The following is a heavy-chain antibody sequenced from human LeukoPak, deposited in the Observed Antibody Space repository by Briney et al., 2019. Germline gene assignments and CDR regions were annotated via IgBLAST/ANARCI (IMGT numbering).Heavy chain of an antibody. J-gene: IGHJ6*02. CDR2: IIPILGTA. CDR3: AREEAAAGYYYYGMDV. Sequence: SVKVSCKASGGTFSSYTISWVRQAPGQGLEWMGRIIPILGTANYAQKFQGRVTITADKSTSTAYMELSSLRSEDTAVYYCAREEAAAGYYYYGMDVWGQGTTVTVSS. D-gene: IGHD6-13*01. V-gene: IGHV1-69*08. CDR1: GGTFSSYT.